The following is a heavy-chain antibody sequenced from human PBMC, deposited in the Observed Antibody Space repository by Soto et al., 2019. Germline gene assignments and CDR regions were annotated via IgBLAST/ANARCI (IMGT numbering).Heavy chain of an antibody. V-gene: IGHV1-18*01. CDR2: ISAYSGTT. CDR1: AYTFASYG. J-gene: IGHJ4*02. Sequence: QVQLVQSGAEVKTPGASVKVSCKASAYTFASYGISWVRQAPGQGLEWMGWISAYSGTTKYAQKFKGRVIMTTDTSTSTAYMELRSLRSDDTAVYYCARDRECCGNDSPHTFAYWGQGTLVTVSS. CDR3: ARDRECCGNDSPHTFAY. D-gene: IGHD2-21*02.